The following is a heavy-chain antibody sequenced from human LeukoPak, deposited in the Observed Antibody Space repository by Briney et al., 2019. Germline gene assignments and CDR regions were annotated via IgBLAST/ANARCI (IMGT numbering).Heavy chain of an antibody. CDR2: IWYDGSNK. J-gene: IGHJ4*02. V-gene: IGHV3-33*01. Sequence: PGGSLRLSCAASGFTFSSYGMHWVRQAPGKGLEWVAVIWYDGSNKYYADSVKGRFTISGDNSKNTLYLQMNSLRAEDTAVYYCARSVWRYCSSTSCYYFDYWGQGTLVTVSS. D-gene: IGHD2-2*01. CDR1: GFTFSSYG. CDR3: ARSVWRYCSSTSCYYFDY.